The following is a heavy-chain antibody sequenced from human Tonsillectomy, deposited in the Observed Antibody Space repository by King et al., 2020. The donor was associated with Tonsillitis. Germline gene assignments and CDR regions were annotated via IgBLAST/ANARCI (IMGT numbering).Heavy chain of an antibody. CDR1: GFTFDDYA. Sequence: VQLVESGGVVEQPGGSLRLSCAASGFTFDDYAMHWVRQAPGKGLEWVSLITWDGGSTYYADSVKGRFTISRDNSKNSLYLQMNSLRVEDTALYYCSKDNAPRGDFWSGYSYGMDGWGQGTTVTVSS. J-gene: IGHJ6*02. D-gene: IGHD3-3*01. CDR2: ITWDGGST. CDR3: SKDNAPRGDFWSGYSYGMDG. V-gene: IGHV3-43D*03.